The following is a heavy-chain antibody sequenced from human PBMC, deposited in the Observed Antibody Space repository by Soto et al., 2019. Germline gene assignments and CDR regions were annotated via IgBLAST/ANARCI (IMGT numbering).Heavy chain of an antibody. V-gene: IGHV3-23*01. Sequence: EVQLLESGGGLVQPGGSLRLSCAASGFTFSSYAMSWVRQAPGKGLEWVSAISGSGGSTYYADSVKGRFTISRDNSKNTLYLQMNSLRAEDTAVYYCAKWPPVGATTKGGYFDYWGQGTLVTVSS. J-gene: IGHJ4*02. CDR3: AKWPPVGATTKGGYFDY. CDR1: GFTFSSYA. D-gene: IGHD1-26*01. CDR2: ISGSGGST.